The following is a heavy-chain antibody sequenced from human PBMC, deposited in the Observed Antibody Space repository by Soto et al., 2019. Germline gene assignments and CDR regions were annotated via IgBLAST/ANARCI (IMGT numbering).Heavy chain of an antibody. Sequence: GGSLSLSCTASGFTFGDYAMSWFRQAPGKGLEWVGFIRSKAYGGTTEYAASVKGRFTISRDDSKSIAYLQMNSLKTEDTAVYYCTRDAGYCSSTSCYSYYGMDVWGQGTTVTVSS. V-gene: IGHV3-49*03. CDR3: TRDAGYCSSTSCYSYYGMDV. J-gene: IGHJ6*02. CDR1: GFTFGDYA. D-gene: IGHD2-2*01. CDR2: IRSKAYGGTT.